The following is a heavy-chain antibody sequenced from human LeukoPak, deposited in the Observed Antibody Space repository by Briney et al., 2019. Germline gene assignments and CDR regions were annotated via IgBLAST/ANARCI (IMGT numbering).Heavy chain of an antibody. CDR2: IWNDGSNK. CDR3: AREWYSGYPLQWLVHGEDY. J-gene: IGHJ4*02. D-gene: IGHD6-19*01. V-gene: IGHV3-33*01. Sequence: PGRSLRLSCAASGFTFSSYGMHWVRQAPGKGLEWVAVIWNDGSNKYYADSVKGRFTISRDNSKNTLYLQMNSLRAEDTAVYYCAREWYSGYPLQWLVHGEDYWGQGTLVTVSS. CDR1: GFTFSSYG.